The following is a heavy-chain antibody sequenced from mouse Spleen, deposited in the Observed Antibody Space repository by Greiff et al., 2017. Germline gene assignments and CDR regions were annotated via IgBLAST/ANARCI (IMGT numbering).Heavy chain of an antibody. V-gene: IGHV5-17*01. J-gene: IGHJ3*01. CDR1: GFTFSDYG. CDR3: ARTGGNSFAY. Sequence: EVQRVESGGGLVKPGGSLKLSCAASGFTFSDYGMHWVRQAPEKGLEWVAYISSGSSTIYYADTVKGRFTISRDNAKNTLFLQMTSLRSEDTAMYYCARTGGNSFAYWGQGTLVTVSA. CDR2: ISSGSSTI. D-gene: IGHD2-1*01.